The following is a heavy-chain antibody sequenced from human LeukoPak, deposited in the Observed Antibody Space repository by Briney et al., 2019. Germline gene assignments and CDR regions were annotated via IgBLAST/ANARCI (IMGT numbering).Heavy chain of an antibody. D-gene: IGHD3-16*02. CDR1: GGSFSGYY. V-gene: IGHV4-34*01. CDR2: INHSGST. Sequence: SETLSLTCAVYGGSFSGYYWSWIRQPPGKGLEWIGEINHSGSTNYNPSLKSRVTISVGTSKNQFSLKLSSVTAADTAVYYCARGGYYDYVWGSYRFDYWGQGTLVTVSS. J-gene: IGHJ4*02. CDR3: ARGGYYDYVWGSYRFDY.